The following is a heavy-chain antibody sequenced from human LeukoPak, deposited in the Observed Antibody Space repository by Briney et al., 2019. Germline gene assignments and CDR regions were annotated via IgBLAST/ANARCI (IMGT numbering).Heavy chain of an antibody. V-gene: IGHV1-69*05. J-gene: IGHJ5*02. CDR1: GGTFSSYA. CDR2: IIPIFGTA. Sequence: SVKVSCKASGGTFSSYAISWVRQAPGQGLEWMGGIIPIFGTANYAQKFQGRVTITTDESTSTAYMELSSLRSEDTAVYYCARDGPWWYCSGGSCYRRVRNCFDPWGQGTLATVSS. D-gene: IGHD2-15*01. CDR3: ARDGPWWYCSGGSCYRRVRNCFDP.